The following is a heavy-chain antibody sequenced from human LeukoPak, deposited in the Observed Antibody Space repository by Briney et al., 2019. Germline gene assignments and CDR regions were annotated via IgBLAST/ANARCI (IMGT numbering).Heavy chain of an antibody. CDR2: ISATGGNT. J-gene: IGHJ4*02. D-gene: IGHD6-19*01. CDR1: GFTFSSYA. Sequence: GGSLRLSCAASGFTFSSYAMSWVRQAPGKGLEWVSLISATGGNTYYADSVKGRFTISRDNSKNTLYLRMNSLRAEDTAIYYCSSSVFYSSGWYGGYWGQGTLVTVSS. CDR3: SSSVFYSSGWYGGY. V-gene: IGHV3-23*01.